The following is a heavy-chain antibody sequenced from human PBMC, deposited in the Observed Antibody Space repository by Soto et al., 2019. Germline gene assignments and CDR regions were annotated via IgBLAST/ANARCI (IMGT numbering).Heavy chain of an antibody. V-gene: IGHV3-48*03. CDR3: ARGIAARRDGAWIFDP. CDR1: GFTFSSYE. J-gene: IGHJ5*02. D-gene: IGHD6-6*01. CDR2: ISSSGSTI. Sequence: EVQLVESGGGLVQPGGSLRLSCAASGFTFSSYEMNWVRQAPGKGLEWVSYISSSGSTIYYADSVKGRFTISRDNAKNSLYLQMNSLRAEDTAVYYCARGIAARRDGAWIFDPWGQGTLVTVSS.